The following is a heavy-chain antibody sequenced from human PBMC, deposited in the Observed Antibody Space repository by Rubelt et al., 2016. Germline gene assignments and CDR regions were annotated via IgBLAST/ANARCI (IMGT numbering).Heavy chain of an antibody. V-gene: IGHV4-34*02. CDR1: GGSFSGFH. D-gene: IGHD3-16*01. CDR3: ASANDYVWGSPDS. CDR2: IHHSGST. Sequence: QVQLQQWGAGLLKPSETLSLTCAVYGGSFSGFHWVWIRQPPGKGLEWIGEIHHSGSTNYNPSLKSRVTISVENSKNQFSLKLSPVTAADTAVYYCASANDYVWGSPDSWGQGTLVTVSS. J-gene: IGHJ4*02.